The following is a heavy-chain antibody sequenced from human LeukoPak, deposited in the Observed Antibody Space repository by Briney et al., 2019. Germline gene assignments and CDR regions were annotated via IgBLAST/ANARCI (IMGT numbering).Heavy chain of an antibody. CDR3: ARDAAYGYDRFDY. J-gene: IGHJ4*02. CDR1: GFTFSNYA. D-gene: IGHD5-18*01. CDR2: IRNSGGRT. V-gene: IGHV3-23*01. Sequence: GGSLRLSCAASGFTFSNYAMTWVRQAPGKGLEWVSSIRNSGGRTYYADSVKGLFTVSRDNSKNSLSLQMNSLRAEDTAVYYCARDAAYGYDRFDYWGQGTQVTVSS.